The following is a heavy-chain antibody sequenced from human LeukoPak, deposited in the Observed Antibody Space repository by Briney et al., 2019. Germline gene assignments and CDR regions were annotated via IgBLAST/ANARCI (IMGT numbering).Heavy chain of an antibody. J-gene: IGHJ4*02. CDR2: ISAYNGNT. Sequence: GASVNVSCKASGYTVTSYGIGWVRQATGQGLEWMGWISAYNGNTNYAQKLQGRVTITTDTSTSTAYMELRSLRSDDTAVYYCARTYYYDSSGYYYGAFDYWGQGTLVTVSS. CDR1: GYTVTSYG. CDR3: ARTYYYDSSGYYYGAFDY. D-gene: IGHD3-22*01. V-gene: IGHV1-18*01.